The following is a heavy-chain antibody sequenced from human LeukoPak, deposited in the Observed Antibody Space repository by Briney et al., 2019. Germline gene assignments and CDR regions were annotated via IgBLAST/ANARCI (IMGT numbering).Heavy chain of an antibody. CDR3: AGPRRDLLSAFEI. D-gene: IGHD3-10*01. J-gene: IGHJ3*02. CDR1: GFTFSSYE. V-gene: IGHV3-48*01. Sequence: PGGSLRLSCAASGFTFSSYEMNWVRQAPGKGLEWVSYITSSSSTIYYADSVEGRFTISRDNAKNSLYLQMNSLRAEDTAVYYCAGPRRDLLSAFEIWGQGTMVTVSS. CDR2: ITSSSSTI.